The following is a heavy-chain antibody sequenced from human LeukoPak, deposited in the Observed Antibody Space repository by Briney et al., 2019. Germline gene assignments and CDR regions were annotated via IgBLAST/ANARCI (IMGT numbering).Heavy chain of an antibody. CDR3: ARDNSVGNIAWWFDP. CDR1: GYTFNTYG. D-gene: IGHD1-26*01. V-gene: IGHV1-46*02. J-gene: IGHJ5*02. Sequence: ASVKVSCKASGYTFNTYGITWVRQAPGQGLEWVGLINPTGTSTTYAQKFQGRVTMTRDMSTTTDYMELSSLRSEDTAVYYCARDNSVGNIAWWFDPWGQGTLVTVSS. CDR2: INPTGTST.